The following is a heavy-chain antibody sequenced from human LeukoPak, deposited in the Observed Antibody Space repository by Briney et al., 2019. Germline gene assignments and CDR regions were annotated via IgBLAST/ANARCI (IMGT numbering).Heavy chain of an antibody. Sequence: ASVKISCKASGYTFTTHGFVWVRQAPGQGLEWMGWISAYNGNTNYAQKFQGRVTMTTDTSTNTAYLDLGSLRSDDTAVYFCARASIIVPAANAFDYWGQGTLVTVSS. CDR1: GYTFTTHG. V-gene: IGHV1-18*01. CDR2: ISAYNGNT. J-gene: IGHJ4*02. D-gene: IGHD2-2*01. CDR3: ARASIIVPAANAFDY.